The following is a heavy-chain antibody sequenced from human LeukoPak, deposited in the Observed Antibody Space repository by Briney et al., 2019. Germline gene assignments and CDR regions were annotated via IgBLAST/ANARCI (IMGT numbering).Heavy chain of an antibody. J-gene: IGHJ6*02. CDR3: ARENPIGPPEDTRNYYYYYGMDV. D-gene: IGHD2-2*01. V-gene: IGHV1-69*04. Sequence: SVKVSCKASGGTFSSYAISWVRQAPGQGLEWMGRIIPILGIANYAQKFQGRVTITADKSTSTAYMELSSLRSEDTAVYYCARENPIGPPEDTRNYYYYYGMDVWGQGTTVTVSS. CDR2: IIPILGIA. CDR1: GGTFSSYA.